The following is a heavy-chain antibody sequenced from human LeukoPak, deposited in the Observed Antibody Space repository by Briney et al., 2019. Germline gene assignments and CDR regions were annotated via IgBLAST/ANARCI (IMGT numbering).Heavy chain of an antibody. CDR1: GVTFSSYS. CDR2: ISSSSSYI. D-gene: IGHD6-13*01. V-gene: IGHV3-21*01. J-gene: IGHJ4*02. Sequence: GGSLRLSCAASGVTFSSYSMNWVRQAPGKGLEWVSSISSSSSYIYYADSVKGRFTISRDNAKNSLYLQMNSLRAEDTAVYYCAGDDGSSWYGLGYWGQGTLVTVSS. CDR3: AGDDGSSWYGLGY.